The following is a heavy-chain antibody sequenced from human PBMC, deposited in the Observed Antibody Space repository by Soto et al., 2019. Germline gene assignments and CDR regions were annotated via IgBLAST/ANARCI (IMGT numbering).Heavy chain of an antibody. D-gene: IGHD2-21*01. CDR3: AKDSEVMGYYYYMDV. J-gene: IGHJ6*03. Sequence: QVQLVESGGGVVQPGRSLRLSCAASGFTFSSYGMHWVRQAPGKGLEWVAVISYDGSNKYYADSVKGRFTISRDNSKNTLYLQMNSLRAEDTAVYYCAKDSEVMGYYYYMDVWGKGTTVTVSS. CDR1: GFTFSSYG. V-gene: IGHV3-30*18. CDR2: ISYDGSNK.